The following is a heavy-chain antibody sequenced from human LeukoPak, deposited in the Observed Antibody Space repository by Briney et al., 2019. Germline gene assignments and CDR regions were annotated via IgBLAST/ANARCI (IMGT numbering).Heavy chain of an antibody. V-gene: IGHV4-34*01. CDR2: INHSGST. J-gene: IGHJ6*03. Sequence: SETLSLTCAVYGGSFSGYYWSWIRQPPGKGLEWIGEINHSGSTNYNPSLKSRVTISVDTSKNQFSLKLSSVTAADTAVYYCARGQRALAVAGKGYYYYMDVWGKGTTVTVSS. CDR3: ARGQRALAVAGKGYYYYMDV. CDR1: GGSFSGYY. D-gene: IGHD6-19*01.